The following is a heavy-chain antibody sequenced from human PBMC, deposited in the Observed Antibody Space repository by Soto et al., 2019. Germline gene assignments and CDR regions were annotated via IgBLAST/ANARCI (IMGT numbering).Heavy chain of an antibody. CDR3: ARDLVSGSDFWRAYNGGYFDY. J-gene: IGHJ4*02. CDR2: ISPYNGNT. Sequence: QVQLVQSGAEVKRPGASVQVSCKASGYTFRNYGITWVRQAPGQGLEWMAWISPYNGNTNYAQDLQGRVTTTTDTPTSTAYMGRRSRTSEDTAMYYCARDLVSGSDFWRAYNGGYFDYWGQGTLVPVSS. V-gene: IGHV1-18*01. D-gene: IGHD3-3*01. CDR1: GYTFRNYG.